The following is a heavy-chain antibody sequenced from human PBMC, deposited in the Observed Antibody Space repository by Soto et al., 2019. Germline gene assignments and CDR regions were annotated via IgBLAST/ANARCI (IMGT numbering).Heavy chain of an antibody. CDR1: GGSISSGDYY. V-gene: IGHV4-39*01. CDR2: VYFSGSA. CDR3: ARHEGNGYVWPLDY. Sequence: SETLSLTCTVSGGSISSGDYYWSWIRQPPGKGLEWIGHVYFSGSANYTPSLKSRLTMSVDTAKNQFSLRLTSVPAEDTAVYYCARHEGNGYVWPLDYWGQGILVTVPS. J-gene: IGHJ4*02. D-gene: IGHD3-16*01.